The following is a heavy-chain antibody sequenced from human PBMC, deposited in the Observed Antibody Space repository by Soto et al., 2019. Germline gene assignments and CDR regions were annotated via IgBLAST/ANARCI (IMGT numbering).Heavy chain of an antibody. CDR3: GRHPSCSHGLDY. J-gene: IGHJ4*02. CDR2: MYYIGSS. V-gene: IGHV4-59*08. Sequence: CSRILKTPRKGLEWIGYMYYIGSSSYNPSLKSRVTISVDTSKNQLSLKLSSVTAADTAVYYCGRHPSCSHGLDYRGQAILGTV. D-gene: IGHD3-10*01.